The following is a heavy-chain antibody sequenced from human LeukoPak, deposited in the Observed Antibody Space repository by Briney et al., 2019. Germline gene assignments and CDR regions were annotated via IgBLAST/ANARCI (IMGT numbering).Heavy chain of an antibody. D-gene: IGHD6-19*01. CDR3: AKSTAVAGTFDY. CDR2: INHSGST. J-gene: IGHJ4*02. CDR1: GGSFSGYY. Sequence: SETLSLTCAVYGGSFSGYYWSWIRQPPGKGLEWIGEINHSGSTNYNPSLKSRVTISVDTSKNQFSLKLRSVTAADTAVYYCAKSTAVAGTFDYWGQGTLVTVSS. V-gene: IGHV4-34*01.